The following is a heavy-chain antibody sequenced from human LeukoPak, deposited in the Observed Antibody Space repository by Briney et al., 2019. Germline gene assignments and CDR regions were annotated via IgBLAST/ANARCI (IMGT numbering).Heavy chain of an antibody. V-gene: IGHV4-59*08. CDR2: IYYSGST. CDR1: GGSISSYY. D-gene: IGHD5-18*01. Sequence: SETLSLTCTVSGGSISSYYWSWIRQPPGKGLEWIGYIYYSGSTNYNPSLKSRVTISVDTSKNQFSLKLSSVTAADTAVYYCARAWVQLYHYYYYYMDVWGKGTTVTVSS. CDR3: ARAWVQLYHYYYYYMDV. J-gene: IGHJ6*03.